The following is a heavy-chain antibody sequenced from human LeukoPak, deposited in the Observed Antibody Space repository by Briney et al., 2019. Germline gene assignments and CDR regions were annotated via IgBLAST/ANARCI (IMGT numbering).Heavy chain of an antibody. V-gene: IGHV3-21*01. D-gene: IGHD3-16*01. CDR3: ARGMRGDWFDP. J-gene: IGHJ5*02. CDR2: ISSSSSYI. CDR1: GFTFSSYS. Sequence: GGSLRLCGAASGFTFSSYSRNWVRKAPGKGLKWVSSISSSSSYIYYADSVKGRFTIFRDNAKSSLYLQMSSLRAEGTAVYYCARGMRGDWFDPWGQGTLVTGSP.